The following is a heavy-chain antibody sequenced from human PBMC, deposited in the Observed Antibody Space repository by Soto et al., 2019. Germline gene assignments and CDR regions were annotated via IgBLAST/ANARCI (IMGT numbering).Heavy chain of an antibody. J-gene: IGHJ5*02. CDR1: GGTFSSYA. CDR2: IIPIFGTA. V-gene: IGHV1-69*13. Sequence: SVKVSCKASGGTFSSYAISWVRQAPGQGLEWMGGIIPIFGTANYAQKFQGRVTITADESTSTAYMELSSPRSEDTAVYYCARDWDYDILTGYPRRFDPWGQGTLVTVSS. CDR3: ARDWDYDILTGYPRRFDP. D-gene: IGHD3-9*01.